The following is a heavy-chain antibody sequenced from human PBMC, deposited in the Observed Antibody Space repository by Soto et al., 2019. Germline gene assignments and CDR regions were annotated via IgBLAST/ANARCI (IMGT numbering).Heavy chain of an antibody. J-gene: IGHJ5*02. CDR3: AREGLNYYDSSGYYSRHLTNWFDP. CDR1: GFTFSSYA. D-gene: IGHD3-22*01. V-gene: IGHV3-30-3*01. CDR2: ISYDGSNK. Sequence: QVQLVESGGGVVQPGRSLRLSCAASGFTFSSYAMHWVRQAPGKGLEWVAVISYDGSNKYYADSVKGRFTISRDNSKNTLYLQMNSLRAEDTAVYYCAREGLNYYDSSGYYSRHLTNWFDPWGQGTLVTVSS.